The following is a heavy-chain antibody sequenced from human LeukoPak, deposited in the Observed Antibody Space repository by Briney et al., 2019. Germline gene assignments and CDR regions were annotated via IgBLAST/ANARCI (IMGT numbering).Heavy chain of an antibody. V-gene: IGHV4-39*01. D-gene: IGHD3-22*01. J-gene: IGHJ4*02. CDR3: ARLFYYDSRGYPYYFDY. CDR2: IYYSGNT. CDR1: GVSISSSNSY. Sequence: SETLSLTCTVSGVSISSSNSYWGWIRQPPGTGLEWIGSIYYSGNTYYNASLKSQVSISIDTSKNQFSLKLSSVTAADTAVYYCARLFYYDSRGYPYYFDYWGQGTLVTVSS.